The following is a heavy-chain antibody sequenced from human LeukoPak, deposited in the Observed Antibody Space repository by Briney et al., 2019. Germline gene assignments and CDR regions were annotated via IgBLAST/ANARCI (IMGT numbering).Heavy chain of an antibody. CDR2: INPNSGGT. CDR1: GYTFTGYY. V-gene: IGHV1-2*04. CDR3: ARERDSSSGDAFDI. Sequence: ASVKVSCKASGYTFTGYYMHWVRQAPGQGLEWMGWINPNSGGTNYAQKFQGWVTMTRDTSISTAYMELSRLRSDDTAVYYCARERDSSSGDAFDIWGQGTVVTVSS. J-gene: IGHJ3*02. D-gene: IGHD6-13*01.